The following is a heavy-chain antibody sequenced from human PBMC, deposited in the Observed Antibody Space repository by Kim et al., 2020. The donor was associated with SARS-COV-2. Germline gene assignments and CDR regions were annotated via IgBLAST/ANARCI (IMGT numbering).Heavy chain of an antibody. CDR3: ARSTPYGSGTYRFDD. Sequence: SETLSLTCTVSGGSISTYYWSWIRQPPGKGLEWIGYIYYTGSTSYNPSLQSRVTISVDVSKNQFSLNLASVTVADTAVYYCARSTPYGSGTYRFDDWGQGALVTVSS. J-gene: IGHJ4*02. V-gene: IGHV4-59*01. CDR1: GGSISTYY. D-gene: IGHD3-10*01. CDR2: IYYTGST.